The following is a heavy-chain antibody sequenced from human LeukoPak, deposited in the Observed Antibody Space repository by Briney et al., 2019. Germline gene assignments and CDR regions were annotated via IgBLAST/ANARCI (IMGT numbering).Heavy chain of an antibody. J-gene: IGHJ4*02. V-gene: IGHV3-21*01. CDR1: GFTFSSYS. CDR2: ISSSSSYI. Sequence: PGGSLRLSCAASGFTFSSYSMNWVRQAPGKGLEWVSSISSSSSYIYYADSVKGRFTISRDNAKNSLYLQMNSLRAEDTAVYYCARGWAGSPYYFDYWGQGTLVTVSS. D-gene: IGHD6-19*01. CDR3: ARGWAGSPYYFDY.